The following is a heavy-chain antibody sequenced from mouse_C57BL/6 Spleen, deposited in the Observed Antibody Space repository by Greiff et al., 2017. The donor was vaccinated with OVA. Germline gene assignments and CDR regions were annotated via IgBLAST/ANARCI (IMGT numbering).Heavy chain of an antibody. CDR3: ARTDYDAAY. Sequence: ESGPGLVKPSQSLSLTCSVTGYSITSGYYWNWIRQFPGNKLEWMGYISYDGSNNYNPSLKNRISITRDTSKNQFFLKLNSVTTEDTATYYCARTDYDAAYWGQGTLVTVSA. V-gene: IGHV3-6*01. CDR2: ISYDGSN. CDR1: GYSITSGYY. J-gene: IGHJ3*01. D-gene: IGHD2-4*01.